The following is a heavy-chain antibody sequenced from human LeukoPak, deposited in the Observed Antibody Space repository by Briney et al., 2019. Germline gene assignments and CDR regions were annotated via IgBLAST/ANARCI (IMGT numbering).Heavy chain of an antibody. J-gene: IGHJ4*02. Sequence: GGSLRLSCAASGFTFSSYGMHWVRQAPGKGLEWVAFIRYDGSNKYYADSVKGRFTISRDNSKNSLYLQMNSLRAEDTAVYYCARGYYDSSGYYTLFDYWGQGTLVTVSS. CDR2: IRYDGSNK. CDR3: ARGYYDSSGYYTLFDY. V-gene: IGHV3-30*02. D-gene: IGHD3-22*01. CDR1: GFTFSSYG.